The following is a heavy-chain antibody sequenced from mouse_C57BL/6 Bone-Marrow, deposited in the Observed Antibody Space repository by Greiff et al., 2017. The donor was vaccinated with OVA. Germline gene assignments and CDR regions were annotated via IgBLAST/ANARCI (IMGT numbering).Heavy chain of an antibody. J-gene: IGHJ1*03. CDR1: GFSLTSYG. D-gene: IGHD2-3*01. CDR2: IWSGGST. CDR3: ARSGWLLRRWYFDV. Sequence: QVQLQQSGPGLVQPSQSLSITCTVSGFSLTSYGVHWVRQSPGNGLEWLGVIWSGGSTDSNAAFISRLSIRKDNSKCQVFFKMNGLRADDTAIYYCARSGWLLRRWYFDVWGTGTTVTVSS. V-gene: IGHV2-2*01.